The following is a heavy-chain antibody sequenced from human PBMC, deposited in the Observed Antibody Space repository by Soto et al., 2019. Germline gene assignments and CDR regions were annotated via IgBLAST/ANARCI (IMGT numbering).Heavy chain of an antibody. V-gene: IGHV3-30*14. CDR2: MSYDGSNQ. J-gene: IGHJ3*02. CDR1: GFTFRSYA. Sequence: QVQLVESGGGVVQPGRSLRLSCAASGFTFRSYAMYWVRQAPGKGLEWVAVMSYDGSNQYYADSVKGRFTISRDNSKNTLYLQMNSLRAEDTAVYYCARDRYDAFDIWGQGTMVTVSS. CDR3: ARDRYDAFDI.